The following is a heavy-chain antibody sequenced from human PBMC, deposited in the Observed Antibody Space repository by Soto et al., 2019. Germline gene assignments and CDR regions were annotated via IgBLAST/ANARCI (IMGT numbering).Heavy chain of an antibody. Sequence: ASETLSLTCTVSGGSISSGGYYWSWIRQPPGKGLEWIGYIYYSGSTNYNPSLKSRVTISVDTSKNQFSLKLSSVTAADTAVYYCARYYSGYDGGFDYWGQGTLVTVSS. J-gene: IGHJ4*02. CDR3: ARYYSGYDGGFDY. D-gene: IGHD5-12*01. CDR1: GGSISSGGYY. V-gene: IGHV4-61*08. CDR2: IYYSGST.